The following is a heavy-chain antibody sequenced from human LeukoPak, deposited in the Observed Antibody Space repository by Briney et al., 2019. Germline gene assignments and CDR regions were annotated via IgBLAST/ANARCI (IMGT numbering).Heavy chain of an antibody. J-gene: IGHJ4*02. D-gene: IGHD6-13*01. Sequence: GGSLRLSCAASGFTFSSYAMHWVRQAPGKGLEWVAVISYDGSNKYYADSVKGRFTISRDNSKNTLSLQMNSLRAEDTAVYYCAALYSSLDYWGQGTLVTVSS. V-gene: IGHV3-30*04. CDR1: GFTFSSYA. CDR3: AALYSSLDY. CDR2: ISYDGSNK.